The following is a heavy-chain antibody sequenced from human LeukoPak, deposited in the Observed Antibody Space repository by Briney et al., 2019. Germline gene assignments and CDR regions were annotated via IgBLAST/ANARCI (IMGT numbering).Heavy chain of an antibody. D-gene: IGHD3-16*02. CDR3: AREGNYVWGSYPLDY. CDR2: IYNSGST. V-gene: IGHV4-59*12. Sequence: PSETLSLTCTVSGGSISSYDWSWIRQAPGKGLEWIGNIYNSGSTNYNPSLKSRVTISVDTSKNQFSLKLSSVTAADTAVYYCAREGNYVWGSYPLDYWGQGTLVTVSS. CDR1: GGSISSYD. J-gene: IGHJ4*02.